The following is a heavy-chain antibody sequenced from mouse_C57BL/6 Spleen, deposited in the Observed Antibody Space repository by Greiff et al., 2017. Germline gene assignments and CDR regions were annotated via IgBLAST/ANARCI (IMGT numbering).Heavy chain of an antibody. CDR1: GFTFSSYG. Sequence: EVQLVESGGDLVKPGGSLKLSCAASGFTFSSYGMSWVRQTPDKRLEWVATISSGGSYTYYPDSVKGRFTISRDNAKNTLYLQMSSLKSEDTAMYYCARQGYYGSGAYWGQGTLVTVSA. V-gene: IGHV5-6*01. CDR2: ISSGGSYT. D-gene: IGHD1-1*01. J-gene: IGHJ3*01. CDR3: ARQGYYGSGAY.